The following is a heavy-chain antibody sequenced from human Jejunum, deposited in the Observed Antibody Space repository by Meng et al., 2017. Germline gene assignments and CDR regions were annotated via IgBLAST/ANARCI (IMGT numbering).Heavy chain of an antibody. V-gene: IGHV3-11*01. Sequence: QLVKSGGGLVKAGGSLGLSCAASGFTFSDFYMSWIRQAPGKGLEWVSFISTTGKVIYYADSVKGRFTVSRDNAKNSLFLQMDSLRAEDTAVYYCARPSYFDPWGQGTLVTVSS. CDR1: GFTFSDFY. CDR2: ISTTGKVI. J-gene: IGHJ4*02. CDR3: ARPSYFDP.